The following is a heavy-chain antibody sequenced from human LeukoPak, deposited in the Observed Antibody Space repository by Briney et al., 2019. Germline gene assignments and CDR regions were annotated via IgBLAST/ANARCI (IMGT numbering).Heavy chain of an antibody. D-gene: IGHD2-21*01. CDR1: GYTFTGYY. CDR2: INPNTGDT. Sequence: ASVKVSCKASGYTFTGYYMHWVRQAPGRGLEWMGWINPNTGDTHYAQKFQGRVTLTRDTSITTVYMELSRLTSDDTAIFYCAVAPGDYWGQGTLVTVSS. V-gene: IGHV1-2*02. J-gene: IGHJ4*02. CDR3: AVAPGDY.